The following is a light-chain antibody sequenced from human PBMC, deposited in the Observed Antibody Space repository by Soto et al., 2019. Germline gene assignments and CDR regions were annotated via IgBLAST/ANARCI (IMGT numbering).Light chain of an antibody. V-gene: IGKV1-12*01. J-gene: IGKJ3*01. CDR1: QGISRW. CDR3: QQTSSFPVT. Sequence: IQMTQSPSSVSASVGDRVTITCRASQGISRWLAWYQQKPGKAPKLLIYTASRLQSGVLSRFSGSGSETDFTLTISSRQPEDFATYYCQQTSSFPVTFGPGTKVDIK. CDR2: TAS.